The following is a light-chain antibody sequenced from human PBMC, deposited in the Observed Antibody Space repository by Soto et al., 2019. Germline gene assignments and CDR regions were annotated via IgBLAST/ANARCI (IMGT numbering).Light chain of an antibody. CDR3: QQYNSYSLT. J-gene: IGKJ1*01. V-gene: IGKV1-5*03. CDR1: QTISSW. CDR2: QAS. Sequence: MTQSPSALSASVGDRVTITCRASQTISSWLAWYQQKPGEAPRLLIYQASSLETEVPSRFSGSGSGTEFTLTISSLQPGDFATYYCQQYNSYSLTFGQGTKVDI.